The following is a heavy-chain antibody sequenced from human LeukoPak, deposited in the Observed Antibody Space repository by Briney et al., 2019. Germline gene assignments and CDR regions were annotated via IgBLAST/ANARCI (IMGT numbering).Heavy chain of an antibody. CDR2: IYYSGST. Sequence: SETLSLTCTVSGGSISSSSYYWGWIRQPPGKGLEWIGSIYYSGSTYYNPSLKSRVTISVDTSKNQFSLKLSSVTAADTAVYYCARVIARNYYDSSGGSDYWGQGTLVTVSS. J-gene: IGHJ4*02. D-gene: IGHD3-22*01. CDR1: GGSISSSSYY. V-gene: IGHV4-39*07. CDR3: ARVIARNYYDSSGGSDY.